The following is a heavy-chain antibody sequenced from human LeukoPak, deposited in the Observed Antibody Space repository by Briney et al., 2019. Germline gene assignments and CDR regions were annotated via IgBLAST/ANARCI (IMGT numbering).Heavy chain of an antibody. D-gene: IGHD6-13*01. V-gene: IGHV4-31*03. Sequence: SQTLSLTCTVSGGSISSGGYYWSWIRQHPGKGLEWIGYIYYSGSTYYNPSLKSRVTISVDTSKNQFPLKLSSVTAADTAVYYCARWRLAAAAPYYYGMDVWGQGTTVTVSS. CDR1: GGSISSGGYY. CDR2: IYYSGST. CDR3: ARWRLAAAAPYYYGMDV. J-gene: IGHJ6*02.